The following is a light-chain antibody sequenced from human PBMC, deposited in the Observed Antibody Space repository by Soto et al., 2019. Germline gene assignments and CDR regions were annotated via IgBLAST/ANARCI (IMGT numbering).Light chain of an antibody. J-gene: IGKJ1*01. CDR2: GAS. V-gene: IGKV3-15*01. CDR1: QSVSDN. Sequence: EIVMTQSPATLSVSPGERATLSYRASQSVSDNLAWYQQKLGQAPRVLIHGASTRATGIPARFGGSGSGTEFTLTISSLQSEDFAVYYCQQYNSWPLTFGQGTKVEIK. CDR3: QQYNSWPLT.